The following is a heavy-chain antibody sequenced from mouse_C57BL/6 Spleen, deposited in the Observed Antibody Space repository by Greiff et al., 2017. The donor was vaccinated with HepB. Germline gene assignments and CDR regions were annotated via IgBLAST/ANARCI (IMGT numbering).Heavy chain of an antibody. D-gene: IGHD1-1*01. J-gene: IGHJ3*01. CDR3: ANDYGSSPWFAY. CDR1: GYAFSSYW. CDR2: IYPGDGDT. V-gene: IGHV1-80*01. Sequence: QVQLQQSGAELVKPGASVKISCKASGYAFSSYWMNWVKQRPGKGLEWIGQIYPGDGDTNYNGKVKGKATLTADKSSSTAYMQLSSLTSEDSAVYFCANDYGSSPWFAYWGQGTLVTVSA.